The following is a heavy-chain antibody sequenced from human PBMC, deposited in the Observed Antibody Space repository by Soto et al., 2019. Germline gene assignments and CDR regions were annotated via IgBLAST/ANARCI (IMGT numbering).Heavy chain of an antibody. CDR3: ARGSGSNGRDWFDP. J-gene: IGHJ5*02. CDR1: GYTFINHD. D-gene: IGHD1-26*01. Sequence: QVQLVQSGAEVKKPGASVKVSCKASGYTFINHDINWVRQATGQGLEWMGWMNSNSGDTGYARKFQGRLTMTRDTSISTAYMELSSLRSEDTAVYYCARGSGSNGRDWFDPWGQGTLVTVSS. CDR2: MNSNSGDT. V-gene: IGHV1-8*01.